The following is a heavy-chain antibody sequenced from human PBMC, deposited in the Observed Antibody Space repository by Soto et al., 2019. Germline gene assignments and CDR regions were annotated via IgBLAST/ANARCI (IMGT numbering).Heavy chain of an antibody. CDR2: FDPEDGET. CDR3: ATDVEYYYDSSGYYGHPAFDI. CDR1: GYTLTELS. D-gene: IGHD3-22*01. V-gene: IGHV1-24*01. J-gene: IGHJ3*02. Sequence: ASVKVSCKVSGYTLTELSMHWVRQAPGKGLEWMGGFDPEDGETIYAQKFQGRVTMTEDTSTDTAYMELSSLRSEDTAVYYCATDVEYYYDSSGYYGHPAFDIWGQGTMVTGSS.